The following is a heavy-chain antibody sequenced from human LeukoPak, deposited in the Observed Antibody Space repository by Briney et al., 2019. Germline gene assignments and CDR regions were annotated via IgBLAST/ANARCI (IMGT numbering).Heavy chain of an antibody. Sequence: PSETLSLTCTVSGGSVSGYYWSWIRQPPGKGLEWIGYTYYTGSTSYNPSLKSRVTISIDTSKNQFSLKLNSVTAADTAVYYCARFHTAVVKSGYYYYMDVWGKGTTVTVSS. CDR2: TYYTGST. D-gene: IGHD5-18*01. CDR1: GGSVSGYY. J-gene: IGHJ6*03. V-gene: IGHV4-59*02. CDR3: ARFHTAVVKSGYYYYMDV.